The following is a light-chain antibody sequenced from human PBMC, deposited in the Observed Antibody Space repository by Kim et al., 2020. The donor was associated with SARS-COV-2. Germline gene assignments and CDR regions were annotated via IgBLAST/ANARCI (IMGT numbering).Light chain of an antibody. Sequence: ASDGDRLTVTSRGRQGVSTWLARYQQKPRKAPNLLIYKTSALEGGVPSRFSGSGSGTEFTLTISSLQPDDFATYYCQQYDAYPLTFGGGTKVDIK. CDR3: QQYDAYPLT. CDR1: QGVSTW. J-gene: IGKJ4*01. V-gene: IGKV1-5*03. CDR2: KTS.